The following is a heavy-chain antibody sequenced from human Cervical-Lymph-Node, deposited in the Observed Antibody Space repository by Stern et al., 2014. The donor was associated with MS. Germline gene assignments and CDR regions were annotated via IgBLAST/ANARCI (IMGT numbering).Heavy chain of an antibody. CDR3: AKCALGTVATDY. Sequence: EVQLVESGGGLVQPGRSLRLSCAASGFTFDDYAMHWVRQAPGKGLEWVSGISWNSGSIGYADSVKGRFTISRDNAKNSLYLQMNSLRAEDTALYYCAKCALGTVATDYWGQGTLVTVSS. V-gene: IGHV3-9*01. J-gene: IGHJ4*02. CDR1: GFTFDDYA. CDR2: ISWNSGSI. D-gene: IGHD5-12*01.